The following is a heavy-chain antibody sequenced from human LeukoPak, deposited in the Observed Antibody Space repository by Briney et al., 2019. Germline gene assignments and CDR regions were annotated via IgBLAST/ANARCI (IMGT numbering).Heavy chain of an antibody. D-gene: IGHD6-13*01. CDR3: ARDTSIAAAGASDAFDI. J-gene: IGHJ3*02. CDR1: GGTFSSYA. Sequence: SVKVSCKASGGTFSSYAISWVRQAPGQGLEWMGRIIPILGIANYAQKFQGRVTITADKSTSTAYMELSSPRSEDTAVYYCARDTSIAAAGASDAFDIWGQGTMVTVSS. CDR2: IIPILGIA. V-gene: IGHV1-69*04.